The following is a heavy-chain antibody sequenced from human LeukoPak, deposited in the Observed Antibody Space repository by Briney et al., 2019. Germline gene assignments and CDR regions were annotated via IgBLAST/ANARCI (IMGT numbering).Heavy chain of an antibody. Sequence: PGGSLRLSCGASGFTFSTYNMKWVRQAPGKGLEWVSHIDTTSNIMFYADSVKGRFTISRENAKNSLYLQMNSLRAEDTAVYYCGGDSGRTGSLDYWGQGTLVTVSS. CDR3: GGDSGRTGSLDY. CDR2: IDTTSNIM. J-gene: IGHJ4*02. D-gene: IGHD3-9*01. V-gene: IGHV3-48*01. CDR1: GFTFSTYN.